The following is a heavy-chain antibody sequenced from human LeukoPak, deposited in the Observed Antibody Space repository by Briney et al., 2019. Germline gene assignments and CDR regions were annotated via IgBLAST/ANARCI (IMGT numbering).Heavy chain of an antibody. CDR1: GGTFSSYA. CDR2: IIPILGIA. Sequence: ASVKVSCKASGGTFSSYAISWVRQAPGQGLEWMGRIIPILGIANYAQKFQGRVTITADKSTSTAYMELSSLRSEDTAVYYCARQIVVVVAAILRDLGGFDCWGQGTLVTVSS. V-gene: IGHV1-69*04. D-gene: IGHD2-15*01. J-gene: IGHJ4*02. CDR3: ARQIVVVVAAILRDLGGFDC.